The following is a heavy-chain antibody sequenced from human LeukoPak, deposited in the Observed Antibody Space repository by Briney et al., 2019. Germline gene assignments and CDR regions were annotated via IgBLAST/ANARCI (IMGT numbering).Heavy chain of an antibody. J-gene: IGHJ4*02. CDR3: AKHRFESGGYHSTD. Sequence: PGGSLRLSCAASGFTFSSYAMSWVRQAPGKGLAWVSTISGGSSSTYCADSVKGRFTISRDNSKNTLYLQMNSLRDEDTAVYYCAKHRFESGGYHSTDWGQGTLVTVSS. CDR2: ISGGSSST. CDR1: GFTFSSYA. D-gene: IGHD3-22*01. V-gene: IGHV3-23*01.